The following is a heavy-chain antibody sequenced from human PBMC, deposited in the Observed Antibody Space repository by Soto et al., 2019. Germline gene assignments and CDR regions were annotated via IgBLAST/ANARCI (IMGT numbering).Heavy chain of an antibody. CDR1: GFTFSSYG. CDR3: ARAKRGGNWFDP. V-gene: IGHV3-33*01. CDR2: IWYDGSNK. D-gene: IGHD3-16*01. J-gene: IGHJ5*02. Sequence: QVQLVESGGGVVQPGRSLRLSCAASGFTFSSYGMDWVRQAPGKGLEWVAVIWYDGSNKYYADSVKGRFTISRDNSKNTLYLQMNSLRAEDTAVYYCARAKRGGNWFDPWGQGTLVTVSS.